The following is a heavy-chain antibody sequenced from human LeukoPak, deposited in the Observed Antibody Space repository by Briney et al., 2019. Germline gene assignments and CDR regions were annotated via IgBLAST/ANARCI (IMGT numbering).Heavy chain of an antibody. Sequence: GGSLRLSCAASGFTFSNYWMHWVRQAPGTGPVWVSGINTDGTITRSADSVKGRFTISRDNSKNTLYLQMNSLRAEDTAVYYCARSSIAAEIDYWGQGTLVTVSS. CDR1: GFTFSNYW. D-gene: IGHD6-13*01. CDR2: INTDGTIT. V-gene: IGHV3-74*01. J-gene: IGHJ4*02. CDR3: ARSSIAAEIDY.